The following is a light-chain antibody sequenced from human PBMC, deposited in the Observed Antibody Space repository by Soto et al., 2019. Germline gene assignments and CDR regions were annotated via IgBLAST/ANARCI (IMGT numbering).Light chain of an antibody. J-gene: IGKJ4*01. CDR2: IGS. CDR3: QQLDSYPLT. CDR1: RGISGY. V-gene: IGKV1-9*01. Sequence: GDRLTITCRASRGISGYLAWYQQKPGKAPKLLIDIGSTLHSGVPSRFSGSGSGTQFTLTIAGLQPEDLATYYCQQLDSYPLTFGGGTKVDIK.